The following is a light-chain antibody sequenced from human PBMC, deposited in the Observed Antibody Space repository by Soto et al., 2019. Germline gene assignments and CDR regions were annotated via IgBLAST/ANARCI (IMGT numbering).Light chain of an antibody. CDR2: DVS. Sequence: DIQMTQSPSTLSASVGDRVTITCRASQRINNWLAWYQQKPGKAPKLLIYDVSSLESGVPSRFSGSGGGTEFTLTISSLQPDDFASYYCQQYTSYSPYTFGPGTKLEIK. J-gene: IGKJ2*01. CDR3: QQYTSYSPYT. V-gene: IGKV1-5*01. CDR1: QRINNW.